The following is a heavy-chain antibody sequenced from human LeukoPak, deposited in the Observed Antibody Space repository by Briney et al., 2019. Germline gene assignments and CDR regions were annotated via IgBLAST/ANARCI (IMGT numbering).Heavy chain of an antibody. Sequence: SETLSLTCAVYGGSFSGYYWSWIRQPPGKGLEWIGEINHSGSTNYNPSLKSRVTVSVDTSKNQFSLKLSSVTDADTAVYYCARPQGYCSGGSCYWGFDPWGQGTLVTVSS. D-gene: IGHD2-15*01. J-gene: IGHJ5*02. V-gene: IGHV4-34*01. CDR1: GGSFSGYY. CDR3: ARPQGYCSGGSCYWGFDP. CDR2: INHSGST.